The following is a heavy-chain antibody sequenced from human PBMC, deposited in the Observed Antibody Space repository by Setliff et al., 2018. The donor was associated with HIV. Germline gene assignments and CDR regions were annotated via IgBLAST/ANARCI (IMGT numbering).Heavy chain of an antibody. Sequence: PSETLSLTCTVSGGSISSSSYFWGWIRQPPGKGLEWIGSIYYSGRTNYNPSLKSRVTISVDTSKNQFSLKLSSVTAADTAVYYCAGAITFGGVIVHWGQGTLVTVSS. D-gene: IGHD3-16*02. J-gene: IGHJ4*02. CDR1: GGSISSSSYF. CDR2: IYYSGRT. V-gene: IGHV4-39*07. CDR3: AGAITFGGVIVH.